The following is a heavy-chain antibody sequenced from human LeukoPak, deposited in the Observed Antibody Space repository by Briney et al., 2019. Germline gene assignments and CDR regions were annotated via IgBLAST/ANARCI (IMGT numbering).Heavy chain of an antibody. J-gene: IGHJ4*02. V-gene: IGHV1-69-2*01. CDR2: VDSEDGET. Sequence: ASVKVSCKVSGYTFTDYYMHWVQQAPGKGLEWMGLVDSEDGETINAEKFQGRVTITADTSTDTAYMELSSLRSEDTAVYYCATLLELLDYWGQGTLVTVSS. CDR3: ATLLELLDY. D-gene: IGHD1-7*01. CDR1: GYTFTDYY.